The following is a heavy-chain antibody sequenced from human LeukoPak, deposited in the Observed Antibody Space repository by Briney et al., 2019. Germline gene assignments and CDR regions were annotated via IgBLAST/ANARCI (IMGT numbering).Heavy chain of an antibody. D-gene: IGHD6-13*01. V-gene: IGHV3-7*01. CDR3: ARSGGIAAAGTMY. CDR2: IKQDGREK. CDR1: GFTFSSYW. J-gene: IGHJ4*02. Sequence: GGSLRLSCAASGFTFSSYWMSWVRQAAGKGLEWVANIKQDGREKYHVDSVKGRFTISRDNAKNSPYLQMNSLRAEDTAVYYCARSGGIAAAGTMYWGQGTLVTVSS.